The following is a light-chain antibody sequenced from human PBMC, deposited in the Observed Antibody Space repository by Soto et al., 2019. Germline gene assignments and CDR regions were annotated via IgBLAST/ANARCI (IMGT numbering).Light chain of an antibody. CDR2: AAS. J-gene: IGKJ1*01. Sequence: EIVMTQSPATLSVSPGERATLSCRASQCVSSNLAWYQQKPGQAPRLLIYAASTRATGIPARLSCSRSGDEFTLSIGGLQCEDFGLDDCQYSKNWRWTLGQGTVVDSK. CDR1: QCVSSN. V-gene: IGKV3-15*01. CDR3: QYSKNWRWT.